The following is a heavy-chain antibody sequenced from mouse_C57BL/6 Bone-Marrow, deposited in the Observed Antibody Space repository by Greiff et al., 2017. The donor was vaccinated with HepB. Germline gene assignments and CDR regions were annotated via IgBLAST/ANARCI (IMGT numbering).Heavy chain of an antibody. J-gene: IGHJ4*01. CDR3: AMYSQRFYYAMDY. D-gene: IGHD2-12*01. Sequence: EVKLVESGGDLVKPGGSLKLSCAASGFTFSSYGMSWVRQTPDKRLEWVATISSGGSYTYYPDSVKGRFTISRDNAKNTLYLQMSSLKSEDTAMYYCAMYSQRFYYAMDYWGQGTSVTVSS. CDR2: ISSGGSYT. V-gene: IGHV5-6*01. CDR1: GFTFSSYG.